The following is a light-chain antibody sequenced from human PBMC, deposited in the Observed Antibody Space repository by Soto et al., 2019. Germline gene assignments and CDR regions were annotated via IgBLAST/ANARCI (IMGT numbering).Light chain of an antibody. CDR3: QQYGGPWT. J-gene: IGKJ1*01. CDR1: QSVSSSS. CDR2: GTS. Sequence: EIVLTQSPGTLSLSPGERATLSCRASQSVSSSSLAWFQQKPGQAPRLLIYGTSSRATGIPDRFSGSGSGTDFTLTISRLEPEDFAVYYCQQYGGPWTFGQGTKVEIK. V-gene: IGKV3-20*01.